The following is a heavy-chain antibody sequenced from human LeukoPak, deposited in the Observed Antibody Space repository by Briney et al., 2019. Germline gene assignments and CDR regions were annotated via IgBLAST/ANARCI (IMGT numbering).Heavy chain of an antibody. J-gene: IGHJ4*02. D-gene: IGHD7-27*01. CDR2: INPSSGST. CDR3: ARRAGDHYYFDY. CDR1: VYIFTSYY. V-gene: IGHV1-46*01. Sequence: ASVKVSCKASVYIFTSYYMHWERQAPGQGLEWMGIINPSSGSTSYAQKFQDRVKMTRDTSRSTVYMELSSLRSEDTAVYYCARRAGDHYYFDYWGQGTLVTVSS.